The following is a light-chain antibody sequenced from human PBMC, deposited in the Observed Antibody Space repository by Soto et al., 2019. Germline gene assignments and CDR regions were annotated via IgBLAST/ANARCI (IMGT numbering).Light chain of an antibody. CDR1: SSDVGSYSF. CDR2: EVS. CDR3: CSYAGRSTGV. J-gene: IGLJ3*02. Sequence: QSALTQPASVSGSPGQSITISCTGTSSDVGSYSFVSWYQQHPGKAPKFMIYEVSERPSGVSNRFSGSKSGNTASLTISGLQAEDEADYYCCSYAGRSTGVFGGGTKLTVL. V-gene: IGLV2-23*02.